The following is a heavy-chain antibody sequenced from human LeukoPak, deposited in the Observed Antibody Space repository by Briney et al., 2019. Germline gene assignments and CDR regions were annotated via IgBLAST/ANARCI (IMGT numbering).Heavy chain of an antibody. D-gene: IGHD3-9*01. J-gene: IGHJ4*02. CDR3: AKVLSYDILTGYDY. Sequence: GSLRLSCAASGFTFSSYAMSWVRQAPGKGLEWVSAISGSGGSTYYADSVKGRFTISRDNSKNTLYLQMNSLRAEDTAVYYCAKVLSYDILTGYDYWGQGTLVTVSS. V-gene: IGHV3-23*01. CDR1: GFTFSSYA. CDR2: ISGSGGST.